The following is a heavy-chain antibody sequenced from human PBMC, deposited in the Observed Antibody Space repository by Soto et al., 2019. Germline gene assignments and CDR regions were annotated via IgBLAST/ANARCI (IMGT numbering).Heavy chain of an antibody. J-gene: IGHJ5*02. CDR2: IYYSGSP. CDR3: AREPYGHYVGYFDP. V-gene: IGHV4-59*11. Sequence: ETVSLTCTVSGACISSRFWNWIRQPPGEGLEDIGDIYYSGSPYYNPSLRGRVTMSVDTSKNQFSLKLSSVTAADTAVYYCAREPYGHYVGYFDPWGQGTLVTVSS. CDR1: GACISSRF. D-gene: IGHD4-17*01.